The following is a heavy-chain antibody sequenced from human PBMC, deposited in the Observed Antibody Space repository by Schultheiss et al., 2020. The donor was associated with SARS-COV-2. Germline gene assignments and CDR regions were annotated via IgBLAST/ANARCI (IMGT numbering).Heavy chain of an antibody. V-gene: IGHV3-30*04. CDR2: ISYDGSNK. D-gene: IGHD2-2*01. J-gene: IGHJ6*02. CDR1: GFTFSSYA. CDR3: ARKRVVVVPAALYYYYYGMDV. Sequence: GGSLRLSCAASGFTFSSYAMHWVRQAPGKGLEWVAVISYDGSNKYYADSVKGRFTISRDNSKNTLYLQMNSLRAEDTAVYYCARKRVVVVPAALYYYYYGMDVWGQGTTVTVSS.